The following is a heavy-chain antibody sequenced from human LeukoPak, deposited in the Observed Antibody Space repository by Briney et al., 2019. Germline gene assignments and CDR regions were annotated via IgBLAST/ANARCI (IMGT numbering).Heavy chain of an antibody. Sequence: SETLSLTCTVSGGSFSHYYWSWIRQPPGKGLEWIGYSYYSGNTDYNPSLKSRVTISVDTSKNHFSLRLSSVTAADTAVYFCARGYFDSPHAFDIWGQGTMVTVSS. J-gene: IGHJ3*02. CDR2: SYYSGNT. CDR3: ARGYFDSPHAFDI. D-gene: IGHD3-9*01. V-gene: IGHV4-59*01. CDR1: GGSFSHYY.